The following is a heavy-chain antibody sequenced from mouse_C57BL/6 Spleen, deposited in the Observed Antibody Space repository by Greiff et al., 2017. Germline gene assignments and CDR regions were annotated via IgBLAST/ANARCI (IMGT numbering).Heavy chain of an antibody. CDR2: INPSTGGT. J-gene: IGHJ4*01. V-gene: IGHV1-43*01. CDR1: GYSFTGYY. Sequence: EVHLVESGPELVKPGASVKISCKATGYSFTGYYMHWVKQSSEKSLEWIGEINPSTGGTSYNQKFKGKATLTVDKSSSTAYMQLKRLTSEDSAVYYCARGDGYLDYWGQGTSVTVSS. D-gene: IGHD2-3*01. CDR3: ARGDGYLDY.